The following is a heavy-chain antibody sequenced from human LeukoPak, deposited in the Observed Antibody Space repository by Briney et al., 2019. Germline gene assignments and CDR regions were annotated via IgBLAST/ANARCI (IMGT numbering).Heavy chain of an antibody. CDR3: ARDRGGGWYYFYY. J-gene: IGHJ4*02. Sequence: PSETLSLTCTVSGGSISSGSYYWSWIRPPAGKGLEWFGRIYTSGSTNYNPSLKSRVTISVDTSKKQFSLKLSSGTAADTAVYYCARDRGGGWYYFYYWGQEALVTVSS. CDR2: IYTSGST. V-gene: IGHV4-61*02. D-gene: IGHD6-19*01. CDR1: GGSISSGSYY.